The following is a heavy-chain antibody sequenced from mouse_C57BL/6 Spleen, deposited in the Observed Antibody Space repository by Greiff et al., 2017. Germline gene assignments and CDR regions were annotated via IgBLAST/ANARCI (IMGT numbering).Heavy chain of an antibody. D-gene: IGHD2-3*01. CDR1: GYNFNDYY. CDR3: TTGKKRGWLGAVEY. Sequence: EVQLQQSGAELVRPGASVKLSCTASGYNFNDYYMHWVKQRPEQGLEWIGGIDPEDGDTEYTQKFQGKATMTADTSSSTAYLQLSSLTSEDAAVYYCTTGKKRGWLGAVEYWGQGTTLTVSS. J-gene: IGHJ2*01. V-gene: IGHV14-1*01. CDR2: IDPEDGDT.